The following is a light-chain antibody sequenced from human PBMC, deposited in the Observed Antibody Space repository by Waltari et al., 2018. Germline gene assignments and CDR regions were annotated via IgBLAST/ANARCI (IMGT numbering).Light chain of an antibody. CDR3: CSYAGRPSSYVI. Sequence: QSALTQPASVSASLGQSITLSCTGTGAFVGSYNLVSWYQHHPGKAPKLIISDDTERPSGVSPRFSGTKSGNTASLTISGLLAEDEADYYCCSYAGRPSSYVIFGGGTRLTVL. J-gene: IGLJ2*01. CDR2: DDT. V-gene: IGLV2-23*01. CDR1: GAFVGSYNL.